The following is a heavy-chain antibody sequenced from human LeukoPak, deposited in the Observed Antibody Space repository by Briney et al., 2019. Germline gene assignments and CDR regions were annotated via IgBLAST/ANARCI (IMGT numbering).Heavy chain of an antibody. Sequence: PGGSLRLSCAASGFTFDKYWMNWVRQAPGKGLEWVSVIYSGGSTYYADSVKGRFTISRDNSKNTLYLQMDSLRAEDTAVYYCARGCSSTSCYGFDYWGQGTLVTVSS. CDR1: GFTFDKYW. J-gene: IGHJ4*02. CDR3: ARGCSSTSCYGFDY. V-gene: IGHV3-53*01. CDR2: IYSGGST. D-gene: IGHD2-2*01.